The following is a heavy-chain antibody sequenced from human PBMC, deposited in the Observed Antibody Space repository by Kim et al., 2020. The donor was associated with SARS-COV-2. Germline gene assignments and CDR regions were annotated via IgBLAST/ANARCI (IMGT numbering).Heavy chain of an antibody. J-gene: IGHJ3*02. CDR2: IYHDGST. D-gene: IGHD7-27*01. CDR1: GGSISTYY. V-gene: IGHV4-59*01. Sequence: SETLSLTCTISGGSISTYYWNWIRQSPGKGLEWIAYIYHDGSTKYNPSLKSRVTISVDTPKNQFSLKLSSVTAADTAIYYCTREPGDDAFDIWGQGTMVTVSS. CDR3: TREPGDDAFDI.